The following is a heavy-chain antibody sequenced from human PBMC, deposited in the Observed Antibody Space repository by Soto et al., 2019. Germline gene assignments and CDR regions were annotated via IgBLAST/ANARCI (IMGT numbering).Heavy chain of an antibody. D-gene: IGHD5-18*01. J-gene: IGHJ6*02. V-gene: IGHV4-61*01. CDR2: IYYSGSN. CDR1: GGSVSSDNYY. Sequence: QVHLQESGPGLVKPSETLSLTCTVSGGSVSSDNYYWTWIRQPPGKGLEWIGYIYYSGSNNYNPSLTSRVTISVDTSKNQCSLKLSSVTAADTAVYYCARDWMVTYYYYLMDVWGQGTTVTVSS. CDR3: ARDWMVTYYYYLMDV.